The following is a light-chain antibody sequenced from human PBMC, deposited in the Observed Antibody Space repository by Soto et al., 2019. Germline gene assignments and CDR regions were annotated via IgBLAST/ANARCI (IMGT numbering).Light chain of an antibody. CDR3: QQYNKWPYT. J-gene: IGKJ2*01. Sequence: EIVMTQSPATLSVSPGERATLSCRASQSVSSNLAWYQQKPGQAPRLLIYGASTRATGIPARFSGSGSGTEFILTISSLQSEDFAVYYCQQYNKWPYTFGQGTKLEIK. CDR2: GAS. CDR1: QSVSSN. V-gene: IGKV3-15*01.